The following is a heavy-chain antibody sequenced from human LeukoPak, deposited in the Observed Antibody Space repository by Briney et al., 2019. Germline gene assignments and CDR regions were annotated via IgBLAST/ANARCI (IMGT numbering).Heavy chain of an antibody. CDR3: AREGRYYGSGSYYNYYYYGMDV. V-gene: IGHV1-18*01. D-gene: IGHD3-10*01. J-gene: IGHJ6*02. CDR2: ISAYNGNT. Sequence: PGASVKVSCKASGYTFTSYGISWVRQAPGQGLEWMGWISAYNGNTNYAQKLQGRVTMTTDTSTSTAYMELRSLRSDDTAVYYCAREGRYYGSGSYYNYYYYGMDVWGQGTTATVSS. CDR1: GYTFTSYG.